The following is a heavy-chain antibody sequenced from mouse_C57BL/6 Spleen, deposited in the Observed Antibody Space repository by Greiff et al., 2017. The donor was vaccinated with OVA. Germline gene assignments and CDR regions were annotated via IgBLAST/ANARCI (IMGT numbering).Heavy chain of an antibody. D-gene: IGHD2-13*01. J-gene: IGHJ4*01. CDR1: GFNIKDYY. Sequence: VQLQQSGAELVKPGASVKLSCTASGFNIKDYYMPWVKQRTEQGLEWIGRIDPEDGETKYAPKLQGRATISADTASNTPYLKLSSLTSEDTDGYYCARGVISYAMDYWGQGTSVTVSS. CDR2: IDPEDGET. CDR3: ARGVISYAMDY. V-gene: IGHV14-2*01.